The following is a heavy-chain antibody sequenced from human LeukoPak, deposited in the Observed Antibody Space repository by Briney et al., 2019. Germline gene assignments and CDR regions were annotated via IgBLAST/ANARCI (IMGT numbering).Heavy chain of an antibody. V-gene: IGHV3-23*01. J-gene: IGHJ6*03. CDR1: GFTFSSYA. Sequence: PGGSLRLSCAASGFTFSSYAMSWVRQAPGKGLEWVSAISGSGGSTYYADSVKGRFTISRDNSKNTLYLQMNSLRAEDTAVYYCAKARGVTMVRGPYYYYYMEVWGKGTTVTVSS. CDR2: ISGSGGST. CDR3: AKARGVTMVRGPYYYYYMEV. D-gene: IGHD3-10*01.